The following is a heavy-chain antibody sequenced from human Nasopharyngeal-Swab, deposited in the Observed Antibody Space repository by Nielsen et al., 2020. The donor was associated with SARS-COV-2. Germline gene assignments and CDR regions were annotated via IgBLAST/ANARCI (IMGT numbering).Heavy chain of an antibody. D-gene: IGHD2-2*01. CDR2: IYYSGST. V-gene: IGHV4-39*07. Sequence: WIRPPPGKGLEWIGSIYYSGSTYYNPSLKSRVTISVDTSKNQFSLKLSSVTAADTAVYYCRVVPAAMYYGDYVGIDYWGQGTLVTVSS. J-gene: IGHJ4*02. CDR3: RVVPAAMYYGDYVGIDY.